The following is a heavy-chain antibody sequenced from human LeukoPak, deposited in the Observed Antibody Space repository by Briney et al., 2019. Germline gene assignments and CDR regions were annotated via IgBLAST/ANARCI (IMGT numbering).Heavy chain of an antibody. V-gene: IGHV3-30*03. D-gene: IGHD4-17*01. CDR1: GFTFSTYG. J-gene: IGHJ4*02. CDR2: ISFDDFNI. CDR3: ATTTVTTTCY. Sequence: GGSLRLSCAASGFTFSTYGLHWVRQAPGKGLEWVAVISFDDFNIYYADSVKGRFTISRDNSKNTLYLQMNSLRAEDTAVYYCATTTVTTTCYWGQGTLVTVSS.